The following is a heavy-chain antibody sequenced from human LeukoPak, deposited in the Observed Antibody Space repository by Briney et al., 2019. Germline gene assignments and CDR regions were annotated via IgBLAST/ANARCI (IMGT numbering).Heavy chain of an antibody. V-gene: IGHV3-30-3*01. J-gene: IGHJ5*02. CDR1: GFTFSSYA. Sequence: PGGSLRLSCAASGFTFSSYAMHWVRQAPGKGLEWVTVISSDETNKYYTDSVKGRFIISRDNSKNTLYLQMNSLRTEDTAVYCCARDFGSGWNWFDPWGQGTLVTVSS. CDR2: ISSDETNK. D-gene: IGHD6-19*01. CDR3: ARDFGSGWNWFDP.